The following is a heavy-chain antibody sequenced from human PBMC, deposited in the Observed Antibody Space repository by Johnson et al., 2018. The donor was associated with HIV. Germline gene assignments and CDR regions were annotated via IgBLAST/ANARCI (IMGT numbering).Heavy chain of an antibody. CDR2: IKSKTDGGTT. D-gene: IGHD2-8*02. CDR3: ARSGLFVLVVYAPDVFDI. Sequence: EVQLVESGGGLVKPGGSLRLSCAASGFTFSNAWMSWVRQAPGKGLEWVGRIKSKTDGGTTDYAAPVKGRLTISRDNSKNTLYLQMNSLRAEDTAVYYCARSGLFVLVVYAPDVFDIWGQGTMVTVSS. V-gene: IGHV3-15*01. J-gene: IGHJ3*02. CDR1: GFTFSNAW.